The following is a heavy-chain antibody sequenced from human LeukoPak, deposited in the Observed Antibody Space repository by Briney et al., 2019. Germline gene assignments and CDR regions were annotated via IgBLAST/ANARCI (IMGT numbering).Heavy chain of an antibody. CDR2: IIPIFGTA. V-gene: IGHV1-69*05. CDR1: GGTFSSYA. Sequence: GASVKVSCKASGGTFSSYAISWVRQAPGQGLEWMGGIIPIFGTANYAQKFQGRVTITTDESTSTAYMELSSLRSEDTAVYYCARDGPVGATNAFDIWGQGTMVTVSS. D-gene: IGHD1-26*01. CDR3: ARDGPVGATNAFDI. J-gene: IGHJ3*02.